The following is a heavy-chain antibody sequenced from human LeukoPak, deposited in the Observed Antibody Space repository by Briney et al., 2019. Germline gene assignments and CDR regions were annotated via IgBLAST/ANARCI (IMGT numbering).Heavy chain of an antibody. D-gene: IGHD6-19*01. CDR2: IFYSGST. J-gene: IGHJ6*03. CDR1: GASISSYY. CDR3: ARQTTFSSGRLNYYYYYTDV. V-gene: IGHV4-59*08. Sequence: SETLSLTCTVSGASISSYYWSWIRQPPGKGLEWIGNIFYSGSTNYNPSLQSRVSISVDTSKNQFSLKLSSVTAADTAVYYYARQTTFSSGRLNYYYYYTDVWGKGTTVTVSS.